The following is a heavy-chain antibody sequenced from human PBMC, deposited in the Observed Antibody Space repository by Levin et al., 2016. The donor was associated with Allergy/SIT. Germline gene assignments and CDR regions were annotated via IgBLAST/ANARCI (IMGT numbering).Heavy chain of an antibody. J-gene: IGHJ5*02. V-gene: IGHV1-69*02. CDR2: IIPILGIA. CDR3: ARIEGAEAVAGDWFDP. Sequence: WVRQAPGQGLEWMGRIIPILGIANYAQKFQGRATITADKSTSTAYMELSSLRSEDTAVYYCARIEGAEAVAGDWFDPWGQGTLVTVSS. D-gene: IGHD6-19*01.